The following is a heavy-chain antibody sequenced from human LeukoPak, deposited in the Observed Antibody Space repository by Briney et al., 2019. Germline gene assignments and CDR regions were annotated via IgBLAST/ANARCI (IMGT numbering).Heavy chain of an antibody. D-gene: IGHD3-10*01. CDR3: ARDLGTTRSRSGSMTY. J-gene: IGHJ4*02. CDR1: GYTFTGYY. Sequence: ASVKVSCKASGYTFTGYYMRWVRQAPGQGLEWMGWINPNSGGTNYAQKFQGRVTMTRDTSISTAYMELSRLRSDDTAVYYCARDLGTTRSRSGSMTYWGQGTLVTVSS. CDR2: INPNSGGT. V-gene: IGHV1-2*02.